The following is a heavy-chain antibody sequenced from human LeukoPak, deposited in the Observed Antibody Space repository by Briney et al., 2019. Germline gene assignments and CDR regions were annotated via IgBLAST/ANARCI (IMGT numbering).Heavy chain of an antibody. Sequence: PGGSLRLSCAASGFSFSSYSMNWVRQAPGKGLEWVSYISSSSSTIYYADSVKGRFTISRDNSKNTLYLQMNSLRAEDTAVYYCAKPWGSSGWYYFDYWGQGTLVTVSS. CDR1: GFSFSSYS. V-gene: IGHV3-48*01. CDR3: AKPWGSSGWYYFDY. D-gene: IGHD6-19*01. J-gene: IGHJ4*02. CDR2: ISSSSSTI.